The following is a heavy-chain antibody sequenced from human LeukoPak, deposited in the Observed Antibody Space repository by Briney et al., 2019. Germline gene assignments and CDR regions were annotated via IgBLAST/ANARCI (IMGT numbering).Heavy chain of an antibody. Sequence: ASVKVSCKASGYTFTSYGISWVRQAPGQGREGMGWISAYNGNTNYAQKLQGRVTMTTDTSTSTAYMELRSLRSDDTAVYYCAGGGLTDYYFDYWGQGTLVTVSS. CDR3: AGGGLTDYYFDY. CDR1: GYTFTSYG. V-gene: IGHV1-18*01. D-gene: IGHD2-15*01. J-gene: IGHJ4*02. CDR2: ISAYNGNT.